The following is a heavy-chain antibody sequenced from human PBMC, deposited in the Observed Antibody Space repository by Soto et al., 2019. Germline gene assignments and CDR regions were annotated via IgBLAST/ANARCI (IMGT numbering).Heavy chain of an antibody. CDR3: TSDHRHLAY. Sequence: GGSLRLSCTASGFTFGDYAMNWFRQAPGKGLEWVGFIRSKAYGGTTENAASVKGRFTISRDDSKSIAYLQMNSLKTEDTAVYYCTSDHRHLAYWGQGTLVTVSS. J-gene: IGHJ4*02. CDR1: GFTFGDYA. V-gene: IGHV3-49*03. CDR2: IRSKAYGGTT.